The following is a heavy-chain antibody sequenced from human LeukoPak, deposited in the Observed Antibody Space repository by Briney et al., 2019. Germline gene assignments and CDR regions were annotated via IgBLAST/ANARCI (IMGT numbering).Heavy chain of an antibody. Sequence: PGGSLRLSCAASGVTVSSSSMSWDRQAPGKGLEWVSAAYSGGYTNYADSVKGRFTISGDNSKNTLYLQMSSLRAEDTAVYYCARAPSTVRSWFYFDYWGQGTLVTVSS. CDR1: GVTVSSSS. CDR3: ARAPSTVRSWFYFDY. J-gene: IGHJ4*02. D-gene: IGHD6-13*01. V-gene: IGHV3-66*01. CDR2: AYSGGYT.